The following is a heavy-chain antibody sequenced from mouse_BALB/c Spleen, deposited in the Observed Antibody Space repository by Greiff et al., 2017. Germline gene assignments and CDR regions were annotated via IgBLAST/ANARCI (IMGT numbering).Heavy chain of an antibody. J-gene: IGHJ4*01. CDR1: GFSLTSYG. Sequence: QVHVKQSGPSLVQPSQSLSITCTVSGFSLTSYGVHWVRQSPGKGLEWLGVIWRGGSTDYNAAFMSRLSITKDNSKSQVFFKMNSLQADDTAIYYCAKKGYGSSYYAMDYWGQGTSVTVSS. D-gene: IGHD1-1*01. CDR3: AKKGYGSSYYAMDY. V-gene: IGHV2-5-1*01. CDR2: IWRGGST.